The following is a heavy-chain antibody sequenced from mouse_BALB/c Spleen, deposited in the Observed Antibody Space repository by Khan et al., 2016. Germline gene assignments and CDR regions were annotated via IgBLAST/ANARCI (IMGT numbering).Heavy chain of an antibody. D-gene: IGHD2-4*01. Sequence: VQLQQSGAELVKPGASVKLSCTASGFNIKDTYMHWVKQRPEQGLEWIGRIDPANGNTKYDPKFQGKATITADKSSTTAYLQLSSLTSEDTAVYYWSRSPYDYDVGFAYWGQGTLVTVSA. V-gene: IGHV14-3*02. CDR2: IDPANGNT. CDR3: SRSPYDYDVGFAY. J-gene: IGHJ3*01. CDR1: GFNIKDTY.